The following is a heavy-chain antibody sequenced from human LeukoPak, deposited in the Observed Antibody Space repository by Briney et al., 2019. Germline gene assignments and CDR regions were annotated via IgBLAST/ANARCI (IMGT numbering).Heavy chain of an antibody. CDR1: GGSFSGYY. D-gene: IGHD3-10*01. CDR3: ARHFRFAFDY. Sequence: PSETLSLTCAVYGGSFSGYYWSWIRQPPGKGLEWIGEINNRGSTNYNPSLKSRVTISVDTSKNQFSLKLSSVTAADTAVYYCARHFRFAFDYWGQGTLVTVSS. CDR2: INNRGST. V-gene: IGHV4-34*01. J-gene: IGHJ4*02.